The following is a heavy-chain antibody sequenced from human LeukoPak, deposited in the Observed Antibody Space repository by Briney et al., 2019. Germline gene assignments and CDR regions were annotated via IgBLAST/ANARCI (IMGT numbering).Heavy chain of an antibody. CDR1: GGTFSSYT. CDR2: IIPILGIA. D-gene: IGHD6-19*01. J-gene: IGHJ3*02. V-gene: IGHV1-69*02. CDR3: AKVAGDDAFDI. Sequence: SVKVSCEASGGTFSSYTISWVRQAPGQGLEWMGRIIPILGIANYAQKFQGRVTITADKSTSTAYMELSSLRSEDTAVDYCAKVAGDDAFDIWGQGTMVTVSS.